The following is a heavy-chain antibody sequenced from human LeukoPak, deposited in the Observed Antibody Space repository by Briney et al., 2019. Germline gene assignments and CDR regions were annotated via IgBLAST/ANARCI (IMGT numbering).Heavy chain of an antibody. CDR2: IYYSGCT. CDR3: ARWPYDSSGYSYFDY. J-gene: IGHJ4*02. Sequence: PSQTLSLTCTVSGGSISSGGYYWSWIRQHPGKGLEWIGYIYYSGCTYYNPSLKSRVTISVDTSKNQFSLKLSSVTAADTAVYYCARWPYDSSGYSYFDYWGQGTLVTVSS. D-gene: IGHD3-22*01. CDR1: GGSISSGGYY. V-gene: IGHV4-31*03.